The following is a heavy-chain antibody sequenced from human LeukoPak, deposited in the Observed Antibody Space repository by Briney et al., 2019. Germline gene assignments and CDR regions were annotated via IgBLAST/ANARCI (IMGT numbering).Heavy chain of an antibody. CDR3: ARGPMTIITL. D-gene: IGHD4-11*01. V-gene: IGHV3-7*01. Sequence: GGSLRLSCAASGFTLSGYWMSWVRQPPGKGLEWVANINHDGSEKYYVDSLKGRFTISRDNAKNSLYLQMDSLRVEDTAVYYCARGPMTIITLGDQGTLVTVSS. CDR2: INHDGSEK. J-gene: IGHJ4*02. CDR1: GFTLSGYW.